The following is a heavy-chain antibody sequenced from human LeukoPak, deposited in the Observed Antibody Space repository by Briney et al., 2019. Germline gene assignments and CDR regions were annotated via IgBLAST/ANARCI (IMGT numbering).Heavy chain of an antibody. CDR2: ISTSGST. CDR1: GGSISSGTNY. Sequence: SETLSLTCTVSGGSISSGTNYWSWIRQPAGKGLERIGRISTSGSTNYNPSLKSRVTMSVDTSKNQFSLNLSSVTAADTAVYYCARGSARMVANPLFDYWGRGTLVAVSS. CDR3: ARGSARMVANPLFDY. J-gene: IGHJ4*02. V-gene: IGHV4-61*02. D-gene: IGHD5-12*01.